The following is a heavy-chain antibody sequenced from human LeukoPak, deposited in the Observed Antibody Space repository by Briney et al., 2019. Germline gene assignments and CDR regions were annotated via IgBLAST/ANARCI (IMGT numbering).Heavy chain of an antibody. CDR2: IIPIFNTI. D-gene: IGHD4-23*01. V-gene: IGHV1-69*01. CDR3: ARGLSRWSTPTSSYYYRMDV. J-gene: IGHJ6*02. CDR1: GGTLSTYS. Sequence: SVRVSCKASGGTLSTYSISWVRQAPGQGLEWMGGIIPIFNTINHAQRFQGRVTLTADESTNTAYMELSSLRSEDTAVYYCARGLSRWSTPTSSYYYRMDVWGQGTTVAVSS.